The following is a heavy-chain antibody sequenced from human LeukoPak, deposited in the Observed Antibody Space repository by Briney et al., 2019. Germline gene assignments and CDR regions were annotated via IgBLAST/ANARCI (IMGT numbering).Heavy chain of an antibody. Sequence: GGSLRLSCAASRFTFSSYSMNWVRQAPGKGLEWVSSISSSSSYIYYADSVKGRFTIFRDNAKNSLYLQMNSLSAEDTAVYYCARELQLWDAFDIWGQGTMVTVSS. CDR3: ARELQLWDAFDI. J-gene: IGHJ3*02. CDR1: RFTFSSYS. V-gene: IGHV3-21*01. CDR2: ISSSSSYI. D-gene: IGHD5-18*01.